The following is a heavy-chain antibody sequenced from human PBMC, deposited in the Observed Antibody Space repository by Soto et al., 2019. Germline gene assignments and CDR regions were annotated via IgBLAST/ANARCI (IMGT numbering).Heavy chain of an antibody. CDR1: GGSFSGYY. Sequence: SETLSLTCAVYGGSFSGYYWTWIRQPPGKGLEWIGEINHRRSTSYNPSLKRRVTMSIDTSKNQFSLHLTSVTAADTAVYFCGRDLTSNANCIDPWGQGTLVTVSS. V-gene: IGHV4-34*01. CDR2: INHRRST. D-gene: IGHD2-2*01. CDR3: GRDLTSNANCIDP. J-gene: IGHJ5*02.